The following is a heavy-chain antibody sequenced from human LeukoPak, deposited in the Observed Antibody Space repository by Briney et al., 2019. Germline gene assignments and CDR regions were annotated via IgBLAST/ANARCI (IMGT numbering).Heavy chain of an antibody. CDR2: KYYRTHWFI. Sequence: SLTLACSGDSVPSDSAAWNWIRQSPARGLEWLARKYYRTHWFIYYAVSVKTRITITSDTSRNQFSLELNSVTPEDTGVYYCARGSGYYDTGSFSFVDNWGQGTLVTVSS. D-gene: IGHD3-22*01. CDR3: ARGSGYYDTGSFSFVDN. V-gene: IGHV6-1*01. CDR1: GDSVPSDSAA. J-gene: IGHJ4*02.